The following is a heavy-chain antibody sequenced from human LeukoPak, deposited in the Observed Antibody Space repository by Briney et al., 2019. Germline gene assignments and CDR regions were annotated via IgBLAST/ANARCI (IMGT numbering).Heavy chain of an antibody. CDR2: ISSSGDTI. CDR3: TRDAYYYESSGYYVY. D-gene: IGHD3-22*01. V-gene: IGHV3-11*04. CDR1: GLTFSDYY. Sequence: GGSLRLSSAASGLTFSDYYMSWIRQAPGKGLVWVSYISSSGDTIYYADSVKGPFTISRDNAKNSLYLQMNSLRAEDTAVYYCTRDAYYYESSGYYVYGGQSRLVTVSS. J-gene: IGHJ1*01.